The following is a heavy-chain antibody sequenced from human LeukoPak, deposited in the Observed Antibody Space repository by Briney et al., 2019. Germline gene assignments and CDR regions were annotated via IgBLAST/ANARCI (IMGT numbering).Heavy chain of an antibody. Sequence: SGPTLVNPTQTLTLTCTFSGFSLSTSGVGVGWIRQPPGKALEWLAPIYLDDDKRYSPSLKSRLTITKATPTNQVVLTMTNMDPVDTATYYCAHNNWDYWGQGTLVTVSS. D-gene: IGHD5-24*01. J-gene: IGHJ4*02. V-gene: IGHV2-5*02. CDR1: GFSLSTSGVG. CDR3: AHNNWDY. CDR2: IYLDDDK.